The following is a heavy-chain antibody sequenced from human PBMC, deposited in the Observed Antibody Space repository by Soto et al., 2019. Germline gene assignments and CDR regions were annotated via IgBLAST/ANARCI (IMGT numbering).Heavy chain of an antibody. D-gene: IGHD3-10*01. CDR3: AKDMGVRGVALFDY. CDR2: ISWDGGST. J-gene: IGHJ4*02. V-gene: IGHV3-43*01. CDR1: GFTFDDYT. Sequence: GGSLRLSCAASGFTFDDYTMHWVRQAPGKGLEWVSLISWDGGSTYYADSVKGRFTISRNNSKNSLYLQMNSLRTEDTALYYCAKDMGVRGVALFDYWGQGTLVTVSS.